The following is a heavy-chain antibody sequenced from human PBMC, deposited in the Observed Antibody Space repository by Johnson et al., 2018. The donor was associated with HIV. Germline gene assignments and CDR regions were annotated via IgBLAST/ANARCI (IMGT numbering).Heavy chain of an antibody. CDR2: ISSSGSTI. CDR1: GFTFSDYY. Sequence: QLVESGGGVVQPGRSLRLSCAASGFTFSDYYMSWIRQAPGKGLEWVSYISSSGSTIYYADSVKGRFTISRDNSKNTLYLQMNSLRAGDTAVYYCARHKGQQYDTFDIWGQGTMVTVSS. V-gene: IGHV3-11*04. D-gene: IGHD6-13*01. CDR3: ARHKGQQYDTFDI. J-gene: IGHJ3*02.